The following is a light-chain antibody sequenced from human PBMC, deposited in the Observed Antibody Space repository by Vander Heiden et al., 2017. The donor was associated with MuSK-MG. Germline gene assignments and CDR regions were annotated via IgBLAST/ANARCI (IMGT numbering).Light chain of an antibody. CDR2: AAS. V-gene: IGKV1-39*01. J-gene: IGKJ1*01. CDR1: QSISSY. CDR3: QQNYCNHQRT. Sequence: DIQMTQSPSSLSASVGDRATITCRASQSISSYLNWYQQKPGKAPKLLIYAASSLQRGVPSRFSGSGFGKDFTLSISSRQPEDFASYYCQQNYCNHQRTFGQGTKVEIK.